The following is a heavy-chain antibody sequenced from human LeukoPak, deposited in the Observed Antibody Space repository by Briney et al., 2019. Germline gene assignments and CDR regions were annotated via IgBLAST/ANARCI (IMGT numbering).Heavy chain of an antibody. V-gene: IGHV4-34*01. CDR3: ARALGAFDI. CDR1: GGSFSGYY. J-gene: IGHJ3*02. CDR2: TNHSGST. Sequence: SETLSLTCAVYGGSFSGYYWTWIRQPPGKGLVWIGETNHSGSTNYNPSLKSRVTISVDTSKNQFSLKLSSVTAADTAVYYCARALGAFDIWGQGTMVTVSS.